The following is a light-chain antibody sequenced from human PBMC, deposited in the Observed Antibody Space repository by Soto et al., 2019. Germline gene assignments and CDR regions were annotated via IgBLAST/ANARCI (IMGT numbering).Light chain of an antibody. Sequence: DIQMTQSPSTLSPPVVATVKITGRASQTISGWLASYQQRPGKAPNLLIFDASTLESGVPSRFSGSGSGTNFTLTISSLQPEDFATYYCQQSFNIPVTFGKGQQLAIK. CDR2: DAS. CDR1: QTISGW. V-gene: IGKV1-5*01. CDR3: QQSFNIPVT. J-gene: IGKJ5*01.